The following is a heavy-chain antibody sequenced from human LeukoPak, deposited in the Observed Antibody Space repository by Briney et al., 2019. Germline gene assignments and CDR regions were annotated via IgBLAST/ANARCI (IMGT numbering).Heavy chain of an antibody. CDR2: IKQDGSEK. Sequence: GGSLRLSREASGFTFSSYWMSWVRQAPGKGLEWVANIKQDGSEKYYVDSVKGRFTISRDNAKNSLYLQMNSLRAEDTAVYYCARVRGSYCLDYWGQGTLVTVSS. CDR1: GFTFSSYW. CDR3: ARVRGSYCLDY. V-gene: IGHV3-7*01. J-gene: IGHJ4*02. D-gene: IGHD3-16*01.